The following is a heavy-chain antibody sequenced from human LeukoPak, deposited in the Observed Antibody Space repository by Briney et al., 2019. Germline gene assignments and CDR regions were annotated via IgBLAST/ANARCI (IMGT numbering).Heavy chain of an antibody. Sequence: PSETLSLTCAVFRVSIINYYWTWVRQSAGKGLEWIGRISDSGTTDYNPSLRSRVVMSVDTSKNQFSLKLISVTAADTAVYYCARGTTVTTYADHWGQGTLVTVSS. J-gene: IGHJ4*02. CDR2: ISDSGTT. CDR1: RVSIINYY. CDR3: ARGTTVTTYADH. D-gene: IGHD4-17*01. V-gene: IGHV4-4*07.